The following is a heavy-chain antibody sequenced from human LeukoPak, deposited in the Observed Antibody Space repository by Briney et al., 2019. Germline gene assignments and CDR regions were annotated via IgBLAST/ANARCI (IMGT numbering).Heavy chain of an antibody. V-gene: IGHV3-33*01. CDR3: ARDHWQWLEDYYAMDV. D-gene: IGHD6-19*01. CDR1: GFNFKTYG. J-gene: IGHJ6*02. CDR2: IWYDESN. Sequence: PGTSLRLSCAASGFNFKTYGMHWVRQAPGKRLEWVAVIWYDESNHYADSAKGRFTISRDISNNTLYLQMSSLRVEDTAIYYCARDHWQWLEDYYAMDVWGQGTTVTVSS.